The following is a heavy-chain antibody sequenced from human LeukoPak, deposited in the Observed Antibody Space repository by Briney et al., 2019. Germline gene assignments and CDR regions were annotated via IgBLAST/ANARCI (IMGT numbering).Heavy chain of an antibody. J-gene: IGHJ4*02. Sequence: KPSETLSLTCAVYGGSFSGYYWSWIRQPPGKGLEWIGEVNHSGSTNYNPSLKSRVTISVDTSKNQFSLKLSSVTAADTAVYYCARETYYYDSSGYYLYYFDYWGQGTLVTVSS. CDR3: ARETYYYDSSGYYLYYFDY. V-gene: IGHV4-34*01. CDR2: VNHSGST. CDR1: GGSFSGYY. D-gene: IGHD3-22*01.